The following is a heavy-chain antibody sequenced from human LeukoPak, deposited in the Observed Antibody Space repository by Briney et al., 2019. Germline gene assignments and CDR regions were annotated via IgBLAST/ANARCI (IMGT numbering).Heavy chain of an antibody. J-gene: IGHJ4*02. CDR1: GFTFSSYA. V-gene: IGHV3-23*01. Sequence: GGSLRLSCAASGFTFSSYAMSWVRQAPGKGLEWVSTISDRGDSTFYADSGKGRFTISRDNSKNTLFLQMQSLRAEDTAIYYCARDGAAADSDYWGQGTLLAVSS. D-gene: IGHD6-13*01. CDR3: ARDGAAADSDY. CDR2: ISDRGDST.